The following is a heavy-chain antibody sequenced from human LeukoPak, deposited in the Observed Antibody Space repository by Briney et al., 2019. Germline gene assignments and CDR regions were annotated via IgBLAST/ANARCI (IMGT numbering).Heavy chain of an antibody. CDR3: ARDLSSSFDY. D-gene: IGHD6-13*01. Sequence: GGSLRLSCAASGFTFSSYSMNWVRQAPGKGLEWVSSISSSSGCIYYADSVKGRFTISRDNAKNSLYLQMNSLRAEDTAVYYCARDLSSSFDYWGQGTLVPVSS. CDR1: GFTFSSYS. CDR2: ISSSSGCI. V-gene: IGHV3-21*01. J-gene: IGHJ4*02.